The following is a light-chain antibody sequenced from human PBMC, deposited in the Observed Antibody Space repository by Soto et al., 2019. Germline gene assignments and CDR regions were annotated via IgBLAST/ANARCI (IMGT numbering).Light chain of an antibody. CDR3: SSYKSVNLYV. Sequence: QSSLTQPASLSGSPGQSISISCTGTRSDVGGYKHVSWYQQHPGKVPRLIIFDVSSRPSGVSHRFSGSKSGDTASLTISGLQAEYEADSYCSSYKSVNLYVFGPGTEVT. V-gene: IGLV2-14*03. J-gene: IGLJ1*01. CDR2: DVS. CDR1: RSDVGGYKH.